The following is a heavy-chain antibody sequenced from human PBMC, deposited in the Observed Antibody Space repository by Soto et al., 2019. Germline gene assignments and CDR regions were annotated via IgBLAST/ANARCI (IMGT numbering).Heavy chain of an antibody. Sequence: TSETLSLTCSVSGGSISRYYWSWIRQPAGKGLEWIGRIYTSGSTNYNPSLKSRVTMSVDTSKNQFSLKLSSVTAADTAVYYCARVGSGYDLSFDPWGQGTLVTVSS. CDR2: IYTSGST. CDR3: ARVGSGYDLSFDP. J-gene: IGHJ5*02. CDR1: GGSISRYY. D-gene: IGHD5-12*01. V-gene: IGHV4-4*07.